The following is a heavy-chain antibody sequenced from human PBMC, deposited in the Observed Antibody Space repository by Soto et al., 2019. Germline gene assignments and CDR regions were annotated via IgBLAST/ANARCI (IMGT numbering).Heavy chain of an antibody. CDR1: GFTFSSYA. J-gene: IGHJ5*02. Sequence: EVQLLESGGGLVQPGGSLRLSCAASGFTFSSYAMSWVRQAPGKGLEWVSVISGSGGSTYYADSVKGRFTSSRDNSKSTMYLQMNSLRAEDTAVYYCAKGQGELLAERDWFDPWGQGTLVTVSS. CDR2: ISGSGGST. D-gene: IGHD1-26*01. V-gene: IGHV3-23*01. CDR3: AKGQGELLAERDWFDP.